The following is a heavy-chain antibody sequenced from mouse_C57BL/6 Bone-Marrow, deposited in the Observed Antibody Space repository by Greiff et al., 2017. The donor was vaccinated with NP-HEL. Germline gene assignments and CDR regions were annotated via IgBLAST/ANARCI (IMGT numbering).Heavy chain of an antibody. Sequence: QVQLHQSGAELVRPGTSVKVSCKASGYAFTNYLIEWVKQRPGQGLEWIGVINPGSGGTNYNEKFKGKATLTADKSSSTAYMQLSSLTSEDSAVYFCARSGLGDYWGQGTTLTVSS. J-gene: IGHJ2*01. CDR3: ARSGLGDY. CDR2: INPGSGGT. D-gene: IGHD4-1*01. CDR1: GYAFTNYL. V-gene: IGHV1-54*01.